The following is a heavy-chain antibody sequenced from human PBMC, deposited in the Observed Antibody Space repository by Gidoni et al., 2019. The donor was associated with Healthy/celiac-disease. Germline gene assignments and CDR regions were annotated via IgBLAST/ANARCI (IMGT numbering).Heavy chain of an antibody. CDR3: ARVYEGYYGMDV. CDR1: GFTFSSYG. J-gene: IGHJ6*02. CDR2: IWYDGSNK. Sequence: QVQLVESGGGVVQPGRSLRLSCAASGFTFSSYGMHWVRQAPGKGLGWVAVIWYDGSNKYYADSVKGRFTISRDNSKNTLYLQMNSLRAEDTAVYYCARVYEGYYGMDVWGQGTTVTVSS. D-gene: IGHD2-8*01. V-gene: IGHV3-33*01.